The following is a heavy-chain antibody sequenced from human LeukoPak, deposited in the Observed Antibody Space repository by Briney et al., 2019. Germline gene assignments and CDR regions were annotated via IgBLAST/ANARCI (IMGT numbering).Heavy chain of an antibody. CDR2: IYYSGST. CDR3: ARGRLARRFDY. CDR1: GGSISSSSYY. D-gene: IGHD4-11*01. V-gene: IGHV4-39*01. J-gene: IGHJ4*02. Sequence: SETLSFTCTVSGGSISSSSYYWDWIRQPPGKGLEWIGSIYYSGSTYYNPSLKSRVTISVDTSKNQFSLKLSSVTAADTAVYYCARGRLARRFDYWGQGTLVTVSS.